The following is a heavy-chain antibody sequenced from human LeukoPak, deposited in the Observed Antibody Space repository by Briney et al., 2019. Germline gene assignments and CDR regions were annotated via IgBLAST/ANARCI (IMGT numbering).Heavy chain of an antibody. CDR1: GGSFSGYY. J-gene: IGHJ4*02. CDR2: INHSGST. CDR3: ARLYGDPTRDRGY. D-gene: IGHD4-17*01. Sequence: PSETLSLTCAVYGGSFSGYYWSWIRQPPGKGLEWIGEINHSGSTNYNPSLKSRVTISVDTSKNQFSLKLSSVTAADTAVYYCARLYGDPTRDRGYWGQGTLVTVSS. V-gene: IGHV4-34*01.